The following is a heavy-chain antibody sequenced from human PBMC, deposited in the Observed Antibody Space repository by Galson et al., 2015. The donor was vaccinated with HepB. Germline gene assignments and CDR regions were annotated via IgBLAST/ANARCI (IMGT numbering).Heavy chain of an antibody. CDR1: GFTFNRCW. J-gene: IGHJ4*02. V-gene: IGHV3-7*03. Sequence: SLRLYCAAYGFTFNRCWMSRVRQAPGKGLEWVAIIKQDGSEKHYVKSVRGRFTISRDNVKSSLYLQMNSLRAENTAVYDCARGNSGKYWAYFDYWCQGNLVSVSS. CDR3: ARGNSGKYWAYFDY. D-gene: IGHD1-26*01. CDR2: IKQDGSEK.